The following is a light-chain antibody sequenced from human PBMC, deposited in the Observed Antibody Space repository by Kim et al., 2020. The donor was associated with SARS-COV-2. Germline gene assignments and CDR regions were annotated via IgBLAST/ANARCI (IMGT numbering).Light chain of an antibody. CDR1: SPRSYN. CDR2: GKN. V-gene: IGLV3-19*01. CDR3: NSRDSSGNHHYV. Sequence: LGQTVRTTRQGESPRSYNASWSQQNQGQAPALVIYGKNNRPSGIPDRFAGSSSGNTASLTSTGAQAEEEADYYCNSRDSSGNHHYVFGTGTKVTVL. J-gene: IGLJ1*01.